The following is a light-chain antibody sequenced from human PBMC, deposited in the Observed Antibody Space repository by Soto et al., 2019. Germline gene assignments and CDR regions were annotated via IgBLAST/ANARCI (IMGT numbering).Light chain of an antibody. V-gene: IGKV3-11*01. CDR2: DAS. J-gene: IGKJ2*01. Sequence: EIVLTQSPATRSLSPGERATLSCRASQSVSSYLAWYQQKPGQPPRLLIYDASNRATGIPARFSGSGSWTDFTLPIISLEPEDFAVYYCQQRSNWPPYTFGQGTKLEIK. CDR3: QQRSNWPPYT. CDR1: QSVSSY.